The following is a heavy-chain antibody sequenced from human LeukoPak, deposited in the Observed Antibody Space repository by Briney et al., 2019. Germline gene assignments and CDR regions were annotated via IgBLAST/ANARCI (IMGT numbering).Heavy chain of an antibody. V-gene: IGHV1-18*01. CDR3: ARDQSVRLLQTSSTYFKHVFAI. D-gene: IGHD6-13*01. J-gene: IGHJ3*02. CDR2: ISAYNGNR. Sequence: ASVKVSCKPSGSTFTNYGISWVRQAPGLGLEWIGVISAYNGNRNYAQKVQGRVNMTTDTSTSTAYMELRSLRFDDTAVYYCARDQSVRLLQTSSTYFKHVFAIWGQGSMVTVSS. CDR1: GSTFTNYG.